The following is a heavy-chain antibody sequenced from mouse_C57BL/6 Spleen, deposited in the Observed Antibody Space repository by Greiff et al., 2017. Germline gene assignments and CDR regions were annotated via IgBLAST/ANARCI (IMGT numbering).Heavy chain of an antibody. V-gene: IGHV1-54*01. J-gene: IGHJ3*01. D-gene: IGHD3-2*02. CDR2: INPGSGGT. Sequence: QVQLKQSGAELVRPGTSVKVSCKASGYAFTNYLIEWVKQRPGQGLEWIGVINPGSGGTNYNEKFKGKATLTADKASSTAYMQLSSLPSEDSAVYFCARQLRLRGFADWGQGTLVTVSA. CDR3: ARQLRLRGFAD. CDR1: GYAFTNYL.